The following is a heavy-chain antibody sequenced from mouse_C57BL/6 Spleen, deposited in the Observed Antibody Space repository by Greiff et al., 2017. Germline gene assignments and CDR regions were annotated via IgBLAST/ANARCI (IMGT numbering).Heavy chain of an antibody. CDR3: ARGHYSRSYGFAY. V-gene: IGHV1-39*01. Sequence: VQLQQSGPELVKPGASVKISCKASGYSFTDYNMNWVKQSTGKSLEWIGVINPNNGPTSYTQKFKGKATLTVDHSSCTAYMQLHILTSEDSAVYYCARGHYSRSYGFAYWGQGTLVTVSA. CDR1: GYSFTDYN. CDR2: INPNNGPT. J-gene: IGHJ3*01. D-gene: IGHD1-1*01.